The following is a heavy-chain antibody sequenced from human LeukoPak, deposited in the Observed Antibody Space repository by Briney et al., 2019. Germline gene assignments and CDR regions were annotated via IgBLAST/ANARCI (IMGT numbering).Heavy chain of an antibody. CDR2: ITGSGDST. CDR1: GFIFRNYA. D-gene: IGHD3-9*01. J-gene: IGHJ4*02. CDR3: AKWGDYDILTGYYVSDF. Sequence: PGASLRLSCAASGFIFRNYAMSWVRQAPGRGVEWVSAITGSGDSTYYADSVKGRFTISRDNSKNTLYVEMNTLRAEDTAVYYCAKWGDYDILTGYYVSDFWGQGTLVTVSS. V-gene: IGHV3-23*01.